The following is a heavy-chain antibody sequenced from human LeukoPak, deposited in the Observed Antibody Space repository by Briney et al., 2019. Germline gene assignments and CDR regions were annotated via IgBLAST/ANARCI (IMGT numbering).Heavy chain of an antibody. V-gene: IGHV4-31*01. CDR3: ARYSSGWYRWFDP. CDR1: GGSISSGGYF. D-gene: IGHD6-19*01. Sequence: SETLSLTCTVSGGSISSGGYFWSWIRQHPGKGLEWIGYISYNGNTYYNPSLKSPITISRDTSKNQFSLTLTSVTAADTAVYYCARYSSGWYRWFDPWGQGTLVTVSS. CDR2: ISYNGNT. J-gene: IGHJ5*02.